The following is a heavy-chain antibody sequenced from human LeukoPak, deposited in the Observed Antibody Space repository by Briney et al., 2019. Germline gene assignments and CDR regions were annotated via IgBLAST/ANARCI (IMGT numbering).Heavy chain of an antibody. CDR1: GFTFSSYE. Sequence: GGSLRLSCAASGFTFSSYEMNWVRQAPGKGLEWVSYISSGGSTIYYADSVRGRFTISRDNSKNTLYLQMNSLRPEDTSVYFFARSPTSWYFDYWGRGTLVSVPS. V-gene: IGHV3-48*03. CDR2: ISSGGSTI. CDR3: ARSPTSWYFDY. D-gene: IGHD2-2*01. J-gene: IGHJ4*02.